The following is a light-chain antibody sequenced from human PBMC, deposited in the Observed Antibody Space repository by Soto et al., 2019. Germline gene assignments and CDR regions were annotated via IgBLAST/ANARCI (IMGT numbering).Light chain of an antibody. J-gene: IGKJ1*01. Sequence: DIQMTQSPSSLSASVGDRISITCRASQGILDYVAWYQQKPGKAPKLLIYAASTLHSEVPSRFSGSGAGTDFTLTISSLQPEDVATYYCQKYNTAPQTFGPGTRVEIK. CDR2: AAS. CDR3: QKYNTAPQT. V-gene: IGKV1-27*01. CDR1: QGILDY.